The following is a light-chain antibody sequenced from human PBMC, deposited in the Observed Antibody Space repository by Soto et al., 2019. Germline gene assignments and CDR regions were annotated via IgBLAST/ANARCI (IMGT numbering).Light chain of an antibody. V-gene: IGLV2-8*01. CDR2: EVS. CDR3: LSYADTAYV. CDR1: SSDVGGYNY. Sequence: QSALTQPPSASGSPGQSVTISCAGTSSDVGGYNYVSWYQQYPGKVPKLMIYEVSERHSGVPDRFSGSKSGNTAFLTVSGLQAEDEADYYCLSYADTAYVFGTGTKVTVL. J-gene: IGLJ1*01.